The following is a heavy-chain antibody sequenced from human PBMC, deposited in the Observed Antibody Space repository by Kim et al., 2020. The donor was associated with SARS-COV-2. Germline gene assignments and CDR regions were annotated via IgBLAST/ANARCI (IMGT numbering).Heavy chain of an antibody. CDR3: ARDLIIYGSGSYDLYYYYYYGMDV. Sequence: GGSLRLSCAASGFTFSSYAMHWVRQAPGKGLEWVAVISYDGSNKYYADSVKGRFTISRDNSKNTLYLQMNSLRAEDTAVYYCARDLIIYGSGSYDLYYYYYYGMDVWGQGTTVTVSS. J-gene: IGHJ6*02. CDR1: GFTFSSYA. V-gene: IGHV3-30*04. D-gene: IGHD3-10*01. CDR2: ISYDGSNK.